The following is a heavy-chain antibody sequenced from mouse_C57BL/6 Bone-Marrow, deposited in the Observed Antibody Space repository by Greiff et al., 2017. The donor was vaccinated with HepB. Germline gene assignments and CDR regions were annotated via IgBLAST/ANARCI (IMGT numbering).Heavy chain of an antibody. Sequence: EVMLVESGGGLVQPGGSLKLSCAASGFTFSDYYMYWVRQTPEKRLEWVAYISNGGGSTYYPDTVKGRFTISRDNAKNTLYLQMSRLKSEDTAMYYCARQGTTVVDWYFDVWGTGTTVTVSS. CDR2: ISNGGGST. CDR3: ARQGTTVVDWYFDV. D-gene: IGHD1-1*01. CDR1: GFTFSDYY. V-gene: IGHV5-12*01. J-gene: IGHJ1*03.